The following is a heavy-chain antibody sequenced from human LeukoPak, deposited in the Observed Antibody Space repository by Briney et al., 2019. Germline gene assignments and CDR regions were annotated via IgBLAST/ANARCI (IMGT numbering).Heavy chain of an antibody. CDR2: ISSSSSYI. D-gene: IGHD6-6*01. J-gene: IGHJ4*02. CDR1: GFTFSSYS. Sequence: GGSLRLSCAASGFTFSSYSMNWVRQAPGKGLEWVSSISSSSSYIYYEDSVKGRFTISRDNAKNSLYLQMNSLRAEDTAVYYCARAGSSSGYWGQGTLVTVSS. V-gene: IGHV3-21*01. CDR3: ARAGSSSGY.